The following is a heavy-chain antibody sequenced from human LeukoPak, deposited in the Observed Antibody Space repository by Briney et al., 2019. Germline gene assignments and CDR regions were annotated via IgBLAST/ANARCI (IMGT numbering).Heavy chain of an antibody. Sequence: SVKVSCKASGGTFSSYAIGWGRQAPGQGLEWRGRIIPILGIANYAQKFQGRVTITADKATSTAYMELSSLRSEDTAVYYCARISGYQLTRRYYFDYWGQGTLVTVSS. CDR1: GGTFSSYA. J-gene: IGHJ4*02. CDR3: ARISGYQLTRRYYFDY. V-gene: IGHV1-69*04. CDR2: IIPILGIA. D-gene: IGHD2-2*01.